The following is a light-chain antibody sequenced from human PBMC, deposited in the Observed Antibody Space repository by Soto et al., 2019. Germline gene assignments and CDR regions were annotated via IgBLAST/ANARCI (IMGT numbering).Light chain of an antibody. CDR2: DVS. V-gene: IGLV2-14*01. CDR1: SSDVGGYNY. Sequence: QSVLTQPASVSGSPGQSITISCTGTSSDVGGYNYVSWYQQHPGKAPKLMIYDVSNRPSGVSNRFSGSKSDNTASLTISGLQAEDEADYYCSSYTSSGTLYVFGTGTKLTVL. CDR3: SSYTSSGTLYV. J-gene: IGLJ1*01.